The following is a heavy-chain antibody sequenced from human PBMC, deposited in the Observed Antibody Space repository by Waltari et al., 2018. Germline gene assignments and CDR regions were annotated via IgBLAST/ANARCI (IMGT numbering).Heavy chain of an antibody. CDR3: ARDRAVKKAALDY. CDR2: IFPILGTA. D-gene: IGHD4-17*01. J-gene: IGHJ4*02. CDR1: GGTFSSYA. Sequence: QVPLVQSGAEVKKPGSSVKVSCKASGGTFSSYAISWVRQAPGQGLEWMGRIFPILGTANYAQKFQGRVTITADKSTSTAYMELSSLRSEDTAVYYCARDRAVKKAALDYWGQGTLVTVSS. V-gene: IGHV1-69*08.